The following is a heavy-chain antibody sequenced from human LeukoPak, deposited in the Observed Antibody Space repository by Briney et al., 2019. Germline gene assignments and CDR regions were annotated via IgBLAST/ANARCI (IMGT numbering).Heavy chain of an antibody. J-gene: IGHJ4*02. CDR3: ARRTSGAFDF. V-gene: IGHV3-23*01. CDR2: IPSSGDGT. CDR1: GFTFRNYA. D-gene: IGHD5-12*01. Sequence: GGSLRLSCAPSGFTFRNYAMTWVRQAPGKGLEWVSSIPSSGDGTYYADSVKGRFTISRDNSKNRLYLQMNSLRAEDTAVYYCARRTSGAFDFWDQGTLVTVSS.